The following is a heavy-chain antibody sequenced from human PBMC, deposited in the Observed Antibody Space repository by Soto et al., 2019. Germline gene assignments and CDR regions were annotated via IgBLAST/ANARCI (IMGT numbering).Heavy chain of an antibody. CDR2: ISSDGGNK. CDR1: GFTFSSYA. J-gene: IGHJ6*02. V-gene: IGHV3-30*04. D-gene: IGHD1-7*01. CDR3: ARGVTGTNYGVDV. Sequence: QVQVVESGGGVVQPGKSLRLSCAASGFTFSSYAMHWVCQAPGKGLEWVGVISSDGGNKDYAASVKGRLIISRDNFKKTVSLELSSLRREDTAVYYCARGVTGTNYGVDVWGQGTTVTVSS.